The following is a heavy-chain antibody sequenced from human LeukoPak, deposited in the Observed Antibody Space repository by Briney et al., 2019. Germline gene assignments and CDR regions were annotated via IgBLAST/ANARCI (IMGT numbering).Heavy chain of an antibody. CDR1: GGSIGSADYY. CDR2: IYYSGST. J-gene: IGHJ4*02. D-gene: IGHD3-16*02. CDR3: AVYVWGSYRHSAY. V-gene: IGHV4-30-4*01. Sequence: SETLSLTCTVSGGSIGSADYYWSWIRQPPGKGLEWIGYIYYSGSTYYNPSLKSRVTISVDTSKNQLSLKLSSVTAADTAVYYCAVYVWGSYRHSAYWGQGTLVTVSS.